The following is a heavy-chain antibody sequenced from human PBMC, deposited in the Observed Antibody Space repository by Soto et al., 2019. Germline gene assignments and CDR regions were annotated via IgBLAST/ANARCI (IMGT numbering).Heavy chain of an antibody. V-gene: IGHV4-39*01. J-gene: IGHJ3*02. D-gene: IGHD3-3*01. CDR3: ARSNLRYDFWSGYGGGAFDI. CDR1: GGSISSSSYY. CDR2: IYYSGST. Sequence: SETLSLTCTVSGGSISSSSYYWGWIRQPPGKWLEWIGSIYYSGSTYYNPSLKSRVTISVDTSKNQFSLKLSSVTAADTAVYYCARSNLRYDFWSGYGGGAFDIWGQGTMVTV.